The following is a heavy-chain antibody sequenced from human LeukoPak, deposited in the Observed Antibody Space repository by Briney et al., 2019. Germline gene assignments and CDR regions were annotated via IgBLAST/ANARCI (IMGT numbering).Heavy chain of an antibody. CDR3: AKVAGIVVALGAINY. J-gene: IGHJ4*02. CDR1: GFTFSSYA. CDR2: ISGGGGTT. D-gene: IGHD3-22*01. V-gene: IGHV3-23*01. Sequence: GGSLRLSCAASGFTFSSYAMSWVRQAPGEGLEWVSAISGGGGTTFYADSVKGRFTISRDNSKCTLYLQMNSLRAEDTAVYYCAKVAGIVVALGAINYWGQGTLVTVSS.